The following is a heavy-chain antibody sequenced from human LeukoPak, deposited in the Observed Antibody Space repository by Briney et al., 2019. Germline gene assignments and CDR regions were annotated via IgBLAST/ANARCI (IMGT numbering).Heavy chain of an antibody. V-gene: IGHV1-46*01. CDR2: INPSGGST. Sequence: ASVKVSSKASGYTFTSYYMHWVRQAPGQRLEWMGLINPSGGSTSYAQKFQSRVTITRDTSTSTVYMELSSLRSEDTAVYYCARGRIAAGYWGQGTLVTVSS. CDR3: ARGRIAAGY. CDR1: GYTFTSYY. D-gene: IGHD6-6*01. J-gene: IGHJ4*02.